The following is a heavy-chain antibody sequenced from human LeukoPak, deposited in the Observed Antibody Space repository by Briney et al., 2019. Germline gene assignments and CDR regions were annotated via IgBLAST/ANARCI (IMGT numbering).Heavy chain of an antibody. Sequence: LAGGSLRLSCAASGFTFSSYEMNWVRQAPGKGLEWVSYISSGGSTIYYADSVKGRFTISRDNAKNSLYLQMNSLIAEDTAVYYCASPYCSSTSCSLHDYWGQGTLVTVSS. CDR1: GFTFSSYE. D-gene: IGHD2-2*01. J-gene: IGHJ4*02. CDR2: ISSGGSTI. CDR3: ASPYCSSTSCSLHDY. V-gene: IGHV3-48*03.